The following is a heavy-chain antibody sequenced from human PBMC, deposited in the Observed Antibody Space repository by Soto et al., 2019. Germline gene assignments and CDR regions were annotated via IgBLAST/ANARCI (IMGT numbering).Heavy chain of an antibody. Sequence: QVQLQESGPGLVKPSQTLSLTCTVSGGSINSGNYYWSWIRHYPGKGLEWIGYITYSGTTDYNPSLKSRATISLDTSKNQFTLNLSSVTAADTAVYYCAGWGDCSAGSCYFGLDYWGQGTLVTVSS. CDR3: AGWGDCSAGSCYFGLDY. J-gene: IGHJ4*02. D-gene: IGHD2-15*01. V-gene: IGHV4-31*03. CDR2: ITYSGTT. CDR1: GGSINSGNYY.